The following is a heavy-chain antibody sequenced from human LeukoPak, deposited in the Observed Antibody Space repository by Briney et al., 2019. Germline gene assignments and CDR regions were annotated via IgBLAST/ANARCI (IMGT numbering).Heavy chain of an antibody. V-gene: IGHV4-34*01. D-gene: IGHD2/OR15-2a*01. CDR1: GGSFSGYH. Sequence: SETLSLTCAVFGGSFSGYHWTGIRQPPGKGLEWMGEVDHSGSTKYNSSLMSRVTISVDTSKNHYSLKLSSVTAADTAVYYCARRPDTSRNTVLGVRDYFFYMDVWGKGTTVTVSS. CDR2: VDHSGST. J-gene: IGHJ6*03. CDR3: ARRPDTSRNTVLGVRDYFFYMDV.